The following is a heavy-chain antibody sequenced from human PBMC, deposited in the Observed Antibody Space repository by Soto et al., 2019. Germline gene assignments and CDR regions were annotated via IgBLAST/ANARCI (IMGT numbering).Heavy chain of an antibody. CDR3: ARVSGHNTGYYSVYFMDV. D-gene: IGHD5-18*01. V-gene: IGHV4-30-4*01. J-gene: IGHJ6*02. Sequence: TLSLTCNVSGGSISSGDYYWTWIRQSPGKGREWIGYIYYTGSTFYSPSLKSLVTISLDTSENLFSLDMNSVTAADTAVYFCARVSGHNTGYYSVYFMDVWGQGTTVTFS. CDR2: IYYTGST. CDR1: GGSISSGDYY.